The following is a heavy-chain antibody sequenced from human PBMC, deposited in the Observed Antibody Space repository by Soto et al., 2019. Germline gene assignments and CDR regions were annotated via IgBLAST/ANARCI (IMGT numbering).Heavy chain of an antibody. V-gene: IGHV3-30*03. CDR1: GFTFNDYA. Sequence: QVQLVESGGGEVQPGGSLRVSCATSGFTFNDYAMYWVRQAPGQGLEWVAMISSDGHHQFYVDNLRGRFTVSRDNSKNTLFLQMNSLRPEDTAVYYCSRGPYYPQSSGLHADYWGPGTVVTVSS. CDR2: ISSDGHHQ. CDR3: SRGPYYPQSSGLHADY. J-gene: IGHJ4*02. D-gene: IGHD3-22*01.